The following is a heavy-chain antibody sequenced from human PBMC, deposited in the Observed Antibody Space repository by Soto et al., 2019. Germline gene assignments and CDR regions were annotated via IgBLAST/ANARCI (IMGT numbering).Heavy chain of an antibody. J-gene: IGHJ3*02. CDR2: IYYSGST. V-gene: IGHV4-31*03. CDR3: ARESGCSGGSCRHPRYFDI. Sequence: SETLSLTCTVSGGSISSGGYYWSWIRQHPGKGLEWIGYIYYSGSTYYNPSLKSRVTISVDTSKNQFSLKLSSVTAADTAVYYCARESGCSGGSCRHPRYFDIWGQGTMVTVS. D-gene: IGHD2-15*01. CDR1: GGSISSGGYY.